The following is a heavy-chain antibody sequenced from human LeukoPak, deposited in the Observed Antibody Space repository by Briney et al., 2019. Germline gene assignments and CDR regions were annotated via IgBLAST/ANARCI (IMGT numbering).Heavy chain of an antibody. D-gene: IGHD5-12*01. V-gene: IGHV3-30-3*01. J-gene: IGHJ4*02. Sequence: GGSLRLSCAASGFTFSDYTMNWVRQAPGKGLEWVAVISYDGSNKYYADSVKGRFTISRDNSKNTLYLQMNSLRAEDTAVYYCASLVSGEIGFDYWGQGTLVTVSS. CDR3: ASLVSGEIGFDY. CDR1: GFTFSDYT. CDR2: ISYDGSNK.